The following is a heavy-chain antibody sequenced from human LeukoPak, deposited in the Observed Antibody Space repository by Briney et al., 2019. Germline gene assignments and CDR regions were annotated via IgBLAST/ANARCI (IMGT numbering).Heavy chain of an antibody. CDR2: IGTAGVT. CDR1: GFTFSTSD. V-gene: IGHV3-13*01. J-gene: IGHJ3*02. D-gene: IGHD6-19*01. CDR3: ARSAGRGAFDI. Sequence: GGSLRLSCAASGFTFSTSDMHWARQATGKGLEWVSAIGTAGVTYYPGSVKGRFTISRENAKNSLYLQMNSLRAGDTAVYYCARSAGRGAFDIWGQGTMVTVSS.